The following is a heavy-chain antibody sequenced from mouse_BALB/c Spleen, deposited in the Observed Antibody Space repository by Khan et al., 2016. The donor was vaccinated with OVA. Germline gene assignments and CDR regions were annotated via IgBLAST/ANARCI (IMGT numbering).Heavy chain of an antibody. CDR1: GYTFTDFP. V-gene: IGHV1S137*01. CDR3: ARGGGGDRFAY. Sequence: VQLVESGAELVRPGVSLKISCKGSGYTFTDFPMHWVKQSPAKNLEWIGVVSTNYGDATYNQKFTGKATMTVDKSSSTAYMELARLTYEDSAIYFCARGGGGDRFAYWGQGTLVTVSA. J-gene: IGHJ3*01. CDR2: VSTNYGDA.